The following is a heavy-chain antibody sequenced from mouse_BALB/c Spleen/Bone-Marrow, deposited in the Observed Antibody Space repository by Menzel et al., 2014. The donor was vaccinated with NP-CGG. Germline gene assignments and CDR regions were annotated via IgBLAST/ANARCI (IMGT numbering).Heavy chain of an antibody. V-gene: IGHV3-2*02. Sequence: EVKVAESGPGLVKPSQSLSLPCTVTDYSITSDYAWNWIRQFPGNKLEWMGYIRYSGSTSYNPSLKSRISITRDTSKNQFFLQLNSVTTEDTATYYCAIGSSPYYYGMDYWGQGTSVTVSS. D-gene: IGHD1-1*01. CDR3: AIGSSPYYYGMDY. CDR1: DYSITSDYA. CDR2: IRYSGST. J-gene: IGHJ4*01.